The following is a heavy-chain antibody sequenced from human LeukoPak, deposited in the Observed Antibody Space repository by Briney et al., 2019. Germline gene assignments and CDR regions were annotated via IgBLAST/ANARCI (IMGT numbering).Heavy chain of an antibody. V-gene: IGHV3-30-3*01. CDR1: GFTFSSYA. Sequence: GGSLRLSCAASGFTFSSYAMHWVRQAPGKGLEWVAAISYDGSNKYYADSVKGRYTISRDNSKNTLYLQMNSLRAEDTAVYYCARDGYYDYVWGSYGNAFDIWGQGTMVTVSS. D-gene: IGHD3-16*01. CDR2: ISYDGSNK. CDR3: ARDGYYDYVWGSYGNAFDI. J-gene: IGHJ3*02.